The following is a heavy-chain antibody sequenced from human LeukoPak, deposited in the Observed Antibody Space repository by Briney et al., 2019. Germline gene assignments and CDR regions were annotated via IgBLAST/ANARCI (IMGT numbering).Heavy chain of an antibody. D-gene: IGHD1-14*01. Sequence: PSETLSLTCVDYGGSFTGYYWNWIRQPPGKGLEWIGEIHPSGSTNYNPSLQSRVTMSLDTSRNQFSLNLRSVTAADSAVYYCARGPDFSKSGYWGQGTLVTASS. CDR3: ARGPDFSKSGY. J-gene: IGHJ4*02. CDR1: GGSFTGYY. CDR2: IHPSGST. V-gene: IGHV4-34*01.